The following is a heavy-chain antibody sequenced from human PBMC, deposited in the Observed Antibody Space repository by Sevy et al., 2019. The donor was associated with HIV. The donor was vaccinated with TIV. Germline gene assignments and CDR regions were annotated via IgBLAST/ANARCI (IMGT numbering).Heavy chain of an antibody. D-gene: IGHD3-3*01. V-gene: IGHV3-48*03. CDR1: GFTFSSYE. Sequence: GGSLRLSCAASGFTFSSYEMNWVRQAPGKGLEWVSYISSSGSTIYYADSVKGRFTISRDNAKNSLYLQMNSLRAEDRAVYYCARDGATIFGVVITIPDAFDIWGQGTMVTVSS. J-gene: IGHJ3*02. CDR2: ISSSGSTI. CDR3: ARDGATIFGVVITIPDAFDI.